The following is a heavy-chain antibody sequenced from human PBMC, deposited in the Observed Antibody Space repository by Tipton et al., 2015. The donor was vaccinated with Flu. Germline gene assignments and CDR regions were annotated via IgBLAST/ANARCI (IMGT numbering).Heavy chain of an antibody. J-gene: IGHJ4*02. CDR1: GFTFSSYW. CDR2: IRKDGTEQ. CDR3: ARLPLALSYFDF. Sequence: GSLRLSCAASGFTFSSYWMSWVRQAPGKGLEWVANIRKDGTEQNYVDSVKGRFTMSRDNAKNSLYLQMDSLRAEDTAVYYCARLPLALSYFDFWGQGTLVTVSS. V-gene: IGHV3-7*01.